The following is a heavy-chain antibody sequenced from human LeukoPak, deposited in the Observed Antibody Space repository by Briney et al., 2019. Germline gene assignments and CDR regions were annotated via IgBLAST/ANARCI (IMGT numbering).Heavy chain of an antibody. Sequence: PGGSLRLSCAASGFTFSSYAMHWVRQAPGKGLEWVAVISYDGSNKYYADSVKGRFTISRDNSKNTLYLQMNSLRAEDTAVYYCARALALFIVATEFDYWGQGTLVTVSS. CDR1: GFTFSSYA. CDR2: ISYDGSNK. D-gene: IGHD5-12*01. CDR3: ARALALFIVATEFDY. V-gene: IGHV3-30-3*01. J-gene: IGHJ4*02.